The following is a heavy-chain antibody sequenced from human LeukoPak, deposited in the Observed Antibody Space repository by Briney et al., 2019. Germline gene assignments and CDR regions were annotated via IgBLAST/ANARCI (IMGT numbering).Heavy chain of an antibody. V-gene: IGHV3-23*01. CDR1: GFTFSSYA. CDR3: AKDVRRQAAGTFNWFDP. D-gene: IGHD6-13*01. Sequence: GGSLRLSCAASGFTFSSYAMSCVRQAPGKGLEWVSAISGSGGSTYYADSVKGRFTISRDNSKNTLYLQMNSLRAEDAAVYYCAKDVRRQAAGTFNWFDPWGQGTLVTVSS. J-gene: IGHJ5*02. CDR2: ISGSGGST.